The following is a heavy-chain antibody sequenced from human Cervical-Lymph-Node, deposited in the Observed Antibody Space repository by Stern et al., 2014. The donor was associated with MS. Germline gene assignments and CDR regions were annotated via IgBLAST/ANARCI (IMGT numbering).Heavy chain of an antibody. V-gene: IGHV1-3*01. D-gene: IGHD6-6*01. CDR3: ARSGGAARPLYYYYGMDV. J-gene: IGHJ6*02. Sequence: QVQLVQSGAEVKKPGASVKVSCKASGYTFTSYAMHWVRQAPGQRLEWMGWINAGNGNTKYSQKFQGRVTITRDTSASTAYMELSSLRSEDTAVYYCARSGGAARPLYYYYGMDVWGQGTTVTVSS. CDR1: GYTFTSYA. CDR2: INAGNGNT.